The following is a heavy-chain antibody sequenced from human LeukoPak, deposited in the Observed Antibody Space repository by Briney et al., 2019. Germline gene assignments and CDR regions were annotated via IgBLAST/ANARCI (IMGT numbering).Heavy chain of an antibody. CDR3: ARDIARKILWPGY. Sequence: ASVKVSCKASGYTFTSYAMHWVRQAPGQRLEWMGWINAGNGNTKYSQRFQGRVTITRDTSASTAYMELSSLRSEDTAVYYCARDIARKILWPGYWGQGTLVTVSS. CDR2: INAGNGNT. J-gene: IGHJ4*02. V-gene: IGHV1-3*01. CDR1: GYTFTSYA. D-gene: IGHD2/OR15-2a*01.